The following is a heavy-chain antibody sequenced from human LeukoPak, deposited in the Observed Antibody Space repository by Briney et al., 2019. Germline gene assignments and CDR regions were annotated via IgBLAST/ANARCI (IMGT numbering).Heavy chain of an antibody. J-gene: IGHJ1*01. D-gene: IGHD1-26*01. CDR1: GFTLSSYA. Sequence: GGSLRLSCAASGFTLSSYAVSWVRQAPGKGLEWVSSISASGGSTYYADSVKGRFTISRGNSKNTLYLQMNSLRAEDTAVFYCAKDGGGATTPQQYFQHWGQGTLVTVSS. V-gene: IGHV3-23*01. CDR2: ISASGGST. CDR3: AKDGGGATTPQQYFQH.